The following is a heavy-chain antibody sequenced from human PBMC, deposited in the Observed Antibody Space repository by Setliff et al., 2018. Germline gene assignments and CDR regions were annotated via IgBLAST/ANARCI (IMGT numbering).Heavy chain of an antibody. CDR1: GGSFSGYY. J-gene: IGHJ4*02. Sequence: SETLSLTCAVYGGSFSGYYWGWIRQPPGKGLEWIGSIYYSGSTYYNPSLKSRVTISVDTSKNQFSLHLSSVTAADTAIYYCARHSSWGTVTDRLHYNFFDFWGQGTLVTVSS. CDR3: ARHSSWGTVTDRLHYNFFDF. D-gene: IGHD3-10*01. V-gene: IGHV4-39*01. CDR2: IYYSGST.